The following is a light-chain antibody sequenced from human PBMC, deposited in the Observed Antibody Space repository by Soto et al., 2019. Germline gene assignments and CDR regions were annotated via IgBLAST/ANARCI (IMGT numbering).Light chain of an antibody. CDR3: SSKVTSNTLVL. Sequence: QSALTQPASVSGSPGQSITISCTGTSSDVGGHNYVSWYQQHPGKAPKVMIYEVSNRPSGVSNRFSGSKSGNTASLTISGLQAEDEADYYCSSKVTSNTLVLFGGGTKVTVL. V-gene: IGLV2-14*01. CDR2: EVS. J-gene: IGLJ2*01. CDR1: SSDVGGHNY.